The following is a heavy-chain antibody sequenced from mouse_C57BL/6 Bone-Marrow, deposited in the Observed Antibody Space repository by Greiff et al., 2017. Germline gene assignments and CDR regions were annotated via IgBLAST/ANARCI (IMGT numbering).Heavy chain of an antibody. CDR3: VKAHATAWFAY. V-gene: IGHV1-50*01. J-gene: IGHJ3*01. D-gene: IGHD3-2*02. CDR2: IDPSDSYT. Sequence: QVHVKQPGAELVKPGASVTLSCKASGYTFTSYWMQWVKQRPGQGLEWIGEIDPSDSYTNYNQKFKGKATLTVDTSSSTAYMQLSSLTSEDSAVYYGVKAHATAWFAYWGQGNLVTVAA. CDR1: GYTFTSYW.